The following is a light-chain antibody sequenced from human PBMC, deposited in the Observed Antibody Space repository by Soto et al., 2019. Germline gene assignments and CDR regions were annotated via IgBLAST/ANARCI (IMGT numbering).Light chain of an antibody. CDR2: WGS. CDR3: MQGLQSPPT. V-gene: IGKV2-28*01. Sequence: DIVMTQSPLSLPVTPGEPASISCRSSQSLLHSNGYNYLVWYLQKPGQSPQLLIYWGSNRASGVPDWCSGSGSSTYFTLKSNRVEAEDVVVYFCMQGLQSPPTFGQGTKVEIK. J-gene: IGKJ1*01. CDR1: QSLLHSNGYNY.